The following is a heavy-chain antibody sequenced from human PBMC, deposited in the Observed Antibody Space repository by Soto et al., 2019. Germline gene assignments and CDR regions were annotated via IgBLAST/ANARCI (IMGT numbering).Heavy chain of an antibody. CDR3: ASTTGMDYGDYEFDY. J-gene: IGHJ4*02. Sequence: GGSLRLSCAASGFTFSSYGMHWVRQAPGKGLEWVAVIWYGGSNKYYADSVKGRFTISRDNSKNTLYLQMNSLRAEDTAVYYCASTTGMDYGDYEFDYWGQGTLVTVSS. CDR2: IWYGGSNK. D-gene: IGHD4-17*01. V-gene: IGHV3-33*01. CDR1: GFTFSSYG.